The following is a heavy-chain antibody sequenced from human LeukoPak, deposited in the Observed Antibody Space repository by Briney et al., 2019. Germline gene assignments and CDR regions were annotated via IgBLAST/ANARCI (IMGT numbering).Heavy chain of an antibody. Sequence: ASVKVSCTASGYPFTSYGISWVRQAPGQGLEWMGWINIYNLDTKYAQKFQGRVTVTTDISTATAYMELRSLRSDDTAVYYCARRHGFYHYMDVWGKGTTVAVSS. J-gene: IGHJ6*03. D-gene: IGHD3-10*01. CDR3: ARRHGFYHYMDV. CDR1: GYPFTSYG. CDR2: INIYNLDT. V-gene: IGHV1-18*01.